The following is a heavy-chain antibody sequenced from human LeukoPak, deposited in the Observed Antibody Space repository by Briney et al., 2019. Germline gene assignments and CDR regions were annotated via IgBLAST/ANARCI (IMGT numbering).Heavy chain of an antibody. CDR1: GYTFTGYS. V-gene: IGHV1-2*02. D-gene: IGHD5-12*01. J-gene: IGHJ4*02. CDR2: INPNSGTT. CDR3: ARCQLIVATLVAGLVFDY. Sequence: ASVKVSCKASGYTFTGYSMHWVGQPPGQGLEWMGWINPNSGTTNYAQKCQGRVTMTSDTYIRTAYMELSRMRSADKAVHYCARCQLIVATLVAGLVFDYWGQGTLVTVSS.